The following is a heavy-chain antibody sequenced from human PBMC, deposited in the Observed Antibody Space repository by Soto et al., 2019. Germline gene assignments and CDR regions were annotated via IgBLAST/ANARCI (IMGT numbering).Heavy chain of an antibody. D-gene: IGHD2-2*01. V-gene: IGHV1-69*12. Sequence: QVQLVQSGAEVKKPGSSVKVSCKASGGTFSTYTVSWVRQAPGQGLEWMGGIIPIFRTANYAQKFQGRVTVTADESTSTACMELSSLRSEDTAVYYCARRYCIRTSCHDYGMDVWGQGTTVTVSS. CDR2: IIPIFRTA. CDR3: ARRYCIRTSCHDYGMDV. CDR1: GGTFSTYT. J-gene: IGHJ6*02.